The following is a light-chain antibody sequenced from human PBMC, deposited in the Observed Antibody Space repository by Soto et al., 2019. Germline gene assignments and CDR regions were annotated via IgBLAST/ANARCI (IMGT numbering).Light chain of an antibody. V-gene: IGKV1-33*01. CDR2: DAS. J-gene: IGKJ5*01. CDR3: QHYDNLPAIT. CDR1: QDIRHS. Sequence: DIQMTQSPSSLSASVGDRVTITCQATQDIRHSLNWYQQKPGKAPKLLIYDASNLETGVPLRFSGSGSGTNFIFTISSLQPEDIATYYCQHYDNLPAITFGQGTRLEIK.